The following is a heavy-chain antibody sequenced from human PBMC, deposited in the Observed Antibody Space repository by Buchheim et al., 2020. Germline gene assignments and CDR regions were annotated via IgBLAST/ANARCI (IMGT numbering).Heavy chain of an antibody. CDR2: FDPEDGEN. J-gene: IGHJ6*01. Sequence: QVHLVQSGAEMKKPGASVKVSCKLSGHTLSEVSMNWVRQVPGKGLEWMGGFDPEDGENFYAQKFQGRFTMTEDRSTDTAYMELSGLRAEDTAVYYCATESELDLLYTMDIWGQGTT. D-gene: IGHD1-7*01. CDR3: ATESELDLLYTMDI. CDR1: GHTLSEVS. V-gene: IGHV1-24*01.